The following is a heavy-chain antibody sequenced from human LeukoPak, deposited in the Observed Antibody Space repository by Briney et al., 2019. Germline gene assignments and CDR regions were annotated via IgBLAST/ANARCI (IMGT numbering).Heavy chain of an antibody. CDR3: ARVEAATTNPRFGY. CDR2: IYYSGTT. J-gene: IGHJ4*02. V-gene: IGHV4-31*03. D-gene: IGHD1-1*01. Sequence: SETLSLTCTISGGSISSGEYHWSWIRQHPGKGLEWIGYIYYSGTTYYSPSLKSRFIISLDTSKNQFSLTSVTAADTAMYYCARVEAATTNPRFGYWGQGALVTVSS. CDR1: GGSISSGEYH.